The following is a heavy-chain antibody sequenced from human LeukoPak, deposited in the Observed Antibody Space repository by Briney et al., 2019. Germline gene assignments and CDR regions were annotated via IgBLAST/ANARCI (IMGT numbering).Heavy chain of an antibody. J-gene: IGHJ5*02. V-gene: IGHV4-39*07. CDR3: ATTAHNWFDP. CDR1: GGSISSSSYY. D-gene: IGHD1-26*01. Sequence: SETLSLTCTASGGSISSSSYYWSWIRQPPGKGLEWIGEINHSGSTNYNPSLKSRVTISVDTSKNQFSLKLSSVTAADTAVYYCATTAHNWFDPWGQGTLVTVSS. CDR2: INHSGST.